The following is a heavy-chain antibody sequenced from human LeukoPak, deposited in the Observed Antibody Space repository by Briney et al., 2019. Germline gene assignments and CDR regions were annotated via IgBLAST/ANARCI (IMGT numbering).Heavy chain of an antibody. CDR1: GGSISSYY. V-gene: IGHV4-4*07. CDR2: IYTSGST. CDR3: ARAPPVFGVVPDGAWFDP. J-gene: IGHJ5*02. D-gene: IGHD3-3*01. Sequence: SETLSLTCTASGGSISSYYWSWIRQPAGKGLEWIGRIYTSGSTNYNPSLKSRVTMSVDTSKNQFSLKLSSVTAADTAVYYCARAPPVFGVVPDGAWFDPWGQGTLVTVSS.